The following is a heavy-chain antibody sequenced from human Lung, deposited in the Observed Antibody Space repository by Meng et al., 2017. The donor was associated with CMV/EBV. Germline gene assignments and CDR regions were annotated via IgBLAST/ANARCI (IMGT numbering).Heavy chain of an antibody. V-gene: IGHV1-2*02. Sequence: SGYAFIDFYMHWVRQAPGQGLEWMGWINPSSGGTSYAQKFQGRVTMTRDMSMSTAYMDLSRLTSDDTAVYYCARGDIYPHNGYFDYWGQGTLVTVSS. CDR3: ARGDIYPHNGYFDY. CDR2: INPSSGGT. J-gene: IGHJ4*02. CDR1: GYAFIDFY. D-gene: IGHD5-12*01.